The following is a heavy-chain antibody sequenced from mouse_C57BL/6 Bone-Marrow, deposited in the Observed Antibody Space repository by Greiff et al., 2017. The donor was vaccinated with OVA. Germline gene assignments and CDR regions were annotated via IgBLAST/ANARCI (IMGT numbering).Heavy chain of an antibody. J-gene: IGHJ4*01. CDR1: GFSLTSYG. CDR3: AKKGGSITTVVDYAMDY. Sequence: VKLVESGPGLVAPSQSLSITCTVSGFSLTSYGVSWVRQPPGKGLEWLGVIWGDGSTNYHSALISRLSISKDNSKSQVFLKLNSLQTDDTATYYCAKKGGSITTVVDYAMDYWGQGTSVTVSS. CDR2: IWGDGST. V-gene: IGHV2-3*01. D-gene: IGHD1-1*01.